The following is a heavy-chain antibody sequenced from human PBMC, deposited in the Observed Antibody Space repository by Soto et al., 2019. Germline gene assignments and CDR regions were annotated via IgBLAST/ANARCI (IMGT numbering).Heavy chain of an antibody. CDR2: LSQDGSII. V-gene: IGHV3-30*04. J-gene: IGHJ1*01. CDR1: GFTFSTYT. D-gene: IGHD3-22*01. Sequence: QVQLVESGGGVVQPGRSLRLSCAAFGFTFSTYTMHWVRLAPGKGLEWVAGLSQDGSIILYPDSVKGRFIISRDNSEHTRFLQMNSLRPEDTAVYYCGREDESSGSAGTFQNWGQGTLVSVSS. CDR3: GREDESSGSAGTFQN.